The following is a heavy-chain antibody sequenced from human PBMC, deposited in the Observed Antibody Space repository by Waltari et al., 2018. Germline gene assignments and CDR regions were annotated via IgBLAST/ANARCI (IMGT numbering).Heavy chain of an antibody. CDR3: ANLPRDSSSSLTPDV. V-gene: IGHV3-21*01. D-gene: IGHD6-6*01. J-gene: IGHJ6*02. CDR2: SSSSSIYI. CDR1: GFTFSSYS. Sequence: EVQLVESGGGLVKPGGSLRLSCAASGFTFSSYSMNWVRQAPGKGLEWVASSSSSSIYIDYADSVKGRFTISRDNAKNSLYLQINSLRAEDTAVYYCANLPRDSSSSLTPDVWGQGTTVTVSS.